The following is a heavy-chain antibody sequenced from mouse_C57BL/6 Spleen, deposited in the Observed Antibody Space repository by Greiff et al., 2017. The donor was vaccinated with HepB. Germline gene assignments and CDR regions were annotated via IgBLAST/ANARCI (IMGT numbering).Heavy chain of an antibody. J-gene: IGHJ3*01. V-gene: IGHV1-64*01. Sequence: QVHVKQPGAELVKPGASVKLSCKASGYTFTSYWMHWVKQRPGQGLEWIGMIHPNSGSTNYNEKFKSKATLTVDKSSSTAYMQLSSLTSEDSAVYYCARHYSWFAYWGQGTLVTVSA. CDR2: IHPNSGST. D-gene: IGHD2-12*01. CDR3: ARHYSWFAY. CDR1: GYTFTSYW.